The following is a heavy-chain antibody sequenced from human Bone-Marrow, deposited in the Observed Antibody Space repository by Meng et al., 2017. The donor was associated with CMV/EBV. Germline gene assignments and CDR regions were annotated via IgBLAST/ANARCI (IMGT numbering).Heavy chain of an antibody. CDR3: ARSDYAYDAFDI. CDR1: GFTFSSYW. D-gene: IGHD4-17*01. CDR2: ISSGGST. V-gene: IGHV3-53*01. Sequence: GGSLRLSCAASGFTFSSYWMSWVRQAPGKGLEWVSYISSGGSTYYADSVKGRFTISRDNSKNTLYLQMNSLRAEDTAVYYCARSDYAYDAFDIWGQGTMVTVSS. J-gene: IGHJ3*02.